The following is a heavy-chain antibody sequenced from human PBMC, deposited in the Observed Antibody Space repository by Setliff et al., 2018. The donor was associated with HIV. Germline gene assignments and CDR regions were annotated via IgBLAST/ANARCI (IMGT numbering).Heavy chain of an antibody. CDR2: INHSGST. Sequence: SATPSLTCAVYGGSFSGYYWSWIRQPPGKGLEWIGEINHSGSTNYNMSLWSRVTISLDASRNQFSLELISVTAADTAGYYCAGGPGTTSIDYWAQGTLVTVSS. CDR1: GGSFSGYY. J-gene: IGHJ4*02. V-gene: IGHV4-34*01. CDR3: AGGPGTTSIDY. D-gene: IGHD1-26*01.